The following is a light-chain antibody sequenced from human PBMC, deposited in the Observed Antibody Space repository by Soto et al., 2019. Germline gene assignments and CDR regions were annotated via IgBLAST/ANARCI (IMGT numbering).Light chain of an antibody. CDR1: QSIDTH. CDR2: EAS. J-gene: IGKJ1*01. V-gene: IGKV1-39*01. CDR3: QQTYSPPST. Sequence: DIRMTQSPSSLSASVGDRVTIACHASQSIDTHLNWYQQHPGKAPNALIYEASNLQGGVPSRFSGSGSGTDFTRTISGLQPDDSATYYCQQTYSPPSTFGQGTKVDIK.